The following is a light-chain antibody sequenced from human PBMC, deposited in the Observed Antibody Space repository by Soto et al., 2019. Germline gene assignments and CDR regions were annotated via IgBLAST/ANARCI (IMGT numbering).Light chain of an antibody. CDR2: GAS. J-gene: IGKJ4*01. Sequence: EIVLTQSPGTLSLSPGERATLSCRASQSVSSNYLAWYQQKPGQAPRLVIFGASNRATAIPDRFSGSGSGTDFTLTISRLEPEDFAVYYCQQYGSSRTFGGGTKVEIK. V-gene: IGKV3-20*01. CDR3: QQYGSSRT. CDR1: QSVSSNY.